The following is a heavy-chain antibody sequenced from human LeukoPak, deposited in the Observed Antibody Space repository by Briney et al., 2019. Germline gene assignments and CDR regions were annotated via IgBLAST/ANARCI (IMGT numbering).Heavy chain of an antibody. J-gene: IGHJ3*02. CDR2: IYSGGST. V-gene: IGHV3-66*01. Sequence: PGGSLRLSCAASGFTVSSNYMSRVRQAPGKGLEWDSVIYSGGSTYYADSVKGRFTISRDNSKNTLYLQMNSLRAEDTAVYYCARVSPYTTGRDDAFDIWGQGTMVTVSS. CDR1: GFTVSSNY. CDR3: ARVSPYTTGRDDAFDI. D-gene: IGHD1-14*01.